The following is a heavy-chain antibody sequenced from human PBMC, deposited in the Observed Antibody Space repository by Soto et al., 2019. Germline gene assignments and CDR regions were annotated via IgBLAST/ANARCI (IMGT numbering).Heavy chain of an antibody. CDR1: GFTFGYYA. J-gene: IGHJ4*02. Sequence: GGSLRLSCTTSGFTFGYYALSWVRQAPGKGLEWVGFIRRNAYGGTTDYAASVKGRFTISRDDSKSIAYLQMNSLRTEDTALYYCTRASSLDFDFWGQGTLVTVSS. CDR3: TRASSLDFDF. CDR2: IRRNAYGGTT. V-gene: IGHV3-49*04. D-gene: IGHD3-16*01.